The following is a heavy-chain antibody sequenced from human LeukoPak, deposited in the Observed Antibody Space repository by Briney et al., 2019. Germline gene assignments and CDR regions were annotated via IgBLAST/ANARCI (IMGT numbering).Heavy chain of an antibody. D-gene: IGHD1-14*01. V-gene: IGHV5-51*01. CDR3: VRRNRYDFEY. CDR2: IYPDDSDI. CDR1: RLTFICHW. Sequence: GESLKLSCKGSRLTFICHWIGWIGPLTGKGLDWMALIYPDDSDIRYSPSFQGQVTISADKSMNTAYLQWSSLQASDTAMYYCVRRNRYDFEYWGQGSLVTVFS. J-gene: IGHJ4*02.